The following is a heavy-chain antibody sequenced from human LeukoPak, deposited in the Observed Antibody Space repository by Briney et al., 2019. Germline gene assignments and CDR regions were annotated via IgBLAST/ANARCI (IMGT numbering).Heavy chain of an antibody. CDR3: AKDIVSSDVDTAMVFDY. Sequence: SGGSLRLSCAASGFTFSSYAMSWVRQAPGKGLEWVSAISGSGGSTYYADSVKGRFTISRDNSKNTLYLQMNSLRAEDTAVYYCAKDIVSSDVDTAMVFDYWGQGTLVTVSS. J-gene: IGHJ4*02. CDR2: ISGSGGST. CDR1: GFTFSSYA. V-gene: IGHV3-23*01. D-gene: IGHD5-18*01.